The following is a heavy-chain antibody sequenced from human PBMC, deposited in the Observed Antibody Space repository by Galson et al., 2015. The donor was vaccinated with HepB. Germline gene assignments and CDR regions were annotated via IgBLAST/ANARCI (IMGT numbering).Heavy chain of an antibody. J-gene: IGHJ6*02. Sequence: SVTVSCKASGGTFSSYAISWVRQAPGQGLEWMGGIIPIFGTANYAQKFQGRVTITADESTSTAYMELSSLRSEDTAVYYCARVKVRGVIRSYYGMDVWGQGTTVTVSS. CDR3: ARVKVRGVIRSYYGMDV. CDR2: IIPIFGTA. D-gene: IGHD3-10*01. V-gene: IGHV1-69*13. CDR1: GGTFSSYA.